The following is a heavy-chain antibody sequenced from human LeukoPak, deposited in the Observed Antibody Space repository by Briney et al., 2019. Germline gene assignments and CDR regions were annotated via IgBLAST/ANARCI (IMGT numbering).Heavy chain of an antibody. J-gene: IGHJ4*02. D-gene: IGHD2-21*02. V-gene: IGHV3-43D*04. CDR2: ISWDGGST. CDR3: AKAAYCGGDCYPEEYYFDY. Sequence: GGSLTLSCAASGCTFDDYALNWVRQPPGKGLEWVSLISWDGGSTYYPDSVKGRFTISRDNSKNSLYLQMNSLRAEDTALYYCAKAAYCGGDCYPEEYYFDYWGQGTLVTVSS. CDR1: GCTFDDYA.